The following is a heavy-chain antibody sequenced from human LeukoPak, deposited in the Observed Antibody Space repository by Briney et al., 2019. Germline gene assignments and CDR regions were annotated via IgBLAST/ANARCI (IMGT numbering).Heavy chain of an antibody. D-gene: IGHD3-22*01. CDR1: GFTFSSYG. V-gene: IGHV3-30*18. J-gene: IGHJ3*02. CDR2: ISYDGSNK. Sequence: GRSLRLSCAASGFTFSSYGMHWVRQAPGKGLEWVAVISYDGSNKYYADSVKGRFTISRDNSKNTLYLQMNSLRAEDTAVYYCAKSMYYDSSGYYLVGAFDIWGQGTMVTVSS. CDR3: AKSMYYDSSGYYLVGAFDI.